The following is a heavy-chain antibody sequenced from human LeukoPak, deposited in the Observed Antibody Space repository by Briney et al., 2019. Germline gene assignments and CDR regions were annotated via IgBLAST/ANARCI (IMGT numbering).Heavy chain of an antibody. V-gene: IGHV4-59*08. CDR3: TRGLRDGYNYH. CDR1: GGSISSYY. J-gene: IGHJ5*02. Sequence: TSETLSLTCTVSGGSISSYYWSWIRQPPGKGLEWIGYIYYSGSTNYNPSLKGRVTISVDTSKNQFSLKLSSVTAADTAVYYCTRGLRDGYNYHWGQGTLVTVSS. D-gene: IGHD5-24*01. CDR2: IYYSGST.